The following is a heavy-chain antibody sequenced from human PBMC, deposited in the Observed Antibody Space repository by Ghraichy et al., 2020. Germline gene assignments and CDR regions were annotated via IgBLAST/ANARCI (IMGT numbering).Heavy chain of an antibody. CDR1: GGSVSRDDYY. V-gene: IGHV4-61*08. CDR3: ARVHRDDLGSYSSY. Sequence: SETLSLTCTVSGGSVSRDDYYWSWIRQPPGKGLEWIGYISNSGSTNYNPSLKSRVAMSADTSENQISLKLRSETAADTAVYYCARVHRDDLGSYSSYCGQRTLATVSS. CDR2: ISNSGST. J-gene: IGHJ4*02. D-gene: IGHD3-10*01.